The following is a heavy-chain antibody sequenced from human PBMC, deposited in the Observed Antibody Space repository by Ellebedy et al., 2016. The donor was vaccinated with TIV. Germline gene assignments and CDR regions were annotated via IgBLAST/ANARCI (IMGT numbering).Heavy chain of an antibody. J-gene: IGHJ5*02. D-gene: IGHD3-10*01. Sequence: SETLSLXCAVSGASISSSNWWICVRQPPGKGLEWIGEIYHSGSTNCNPSLKSRVAISVDKSKNQFSLKLSSVTAADTAVYYCARVLYGSGRGSVDPWGQGTLVTVSS. CDR2: IYHSGST. V-gene: IGHV4-4*02. CDR1: GASISSSNW. CDR3: ARVLYGSGRGSVDP.